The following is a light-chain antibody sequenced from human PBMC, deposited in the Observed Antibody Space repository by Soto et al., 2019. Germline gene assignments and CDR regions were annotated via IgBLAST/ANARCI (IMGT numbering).Light chain of an antibody. V-gene: IGLV2-11*01. J-gene: IGLJ1*01. CDR3: CSYVGRNTYV. Sequence: QSALTQPRSASGSPGQSITISCTGTSSDVGGYNYVSWYQQHPAKAPKLIIFDVSKRSSGVPNRFSGSKSGNTASLTISGLRAEDEADYYCCSYVGRNTYVFGTGTKVTVL. CDR1: SSDVGGYNY. CDR2: DVS.